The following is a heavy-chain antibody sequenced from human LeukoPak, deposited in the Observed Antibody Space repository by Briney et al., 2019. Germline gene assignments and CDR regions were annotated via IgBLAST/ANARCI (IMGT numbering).Heavy chain of an antibody. CDR1: GRSISGSY. CDR3: VRTGQYAEIEWH. V-gene: IGHV4-59*12. D-gene: IGHD3-3*01. Sequence: PSETLSLTCGVSGRSISGSYWSWLRQPPGKGLQWIGYIDQSGKPNYNPSLKSRVTISADTSKRHFSLELSAVTAADTALYYCVRTGQYAEIEWHWGRGTLVTVSS. J-gene: IGHJ4*02. CDR2: IDQSGKP.